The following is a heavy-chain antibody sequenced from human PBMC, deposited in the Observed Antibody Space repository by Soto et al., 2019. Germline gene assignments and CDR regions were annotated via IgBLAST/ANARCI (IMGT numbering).Heavy chain of an antibody. J-gene: IGHJ6*02. CDR2: SIPLFGTT. D-gene: IGHD3-10*01. CDR3: AAELGFGKLSVV. CDR1: GDTFKNCV. Sequence: QVQVVQSGVEVRRPGSSVKVSCKASGDTFKNCVISWVRQAPGQGLEWMGGSIPLFGTTDFAQRFQGRLTITTDESTTTADMELSRLRSEDTATYYCAAELGFGKLSVVWGQGTTVIVSS. V-gene: IGHV1-69*01.